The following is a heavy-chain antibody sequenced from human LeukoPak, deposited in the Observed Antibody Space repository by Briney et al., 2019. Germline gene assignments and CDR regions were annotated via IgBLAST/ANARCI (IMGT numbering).Heavy chain of an antibody. CDR3: ASLYSSGWYFDY. CDR2: IWYDGSNK. J-gene: IGHJ4*02. Sequence: PGGSLRLSCAASGFTFSSYGMHWVRQAPGKGLEWVAVIWYDGSNKYYADSVKGRFTISRDNSKNTLYLQMNSLRAEDTAVYYCASLYSSGWYFDYWGQGTLVTVSS. CDR1: GFTFSSYG. D-gene: IGHD6-19*01. V-gene: IGHV3-33*01.